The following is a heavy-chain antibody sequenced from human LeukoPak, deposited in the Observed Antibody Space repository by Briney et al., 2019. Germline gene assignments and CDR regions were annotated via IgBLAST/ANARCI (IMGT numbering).Heavy chain of an antibody. D-gene: IGHD5-12*01. Sequence: GGSLRLSCAASGFTFSSYGMHWVRQAPGKGLEWVAVIWYDGSNKYYADSVKGRFTISRDNSKNTLYLQMNSLRAEDTAVYYCARIGYRGYYFDYWGQGTLVTVSS. CDR2: IWYDGSNK. CDR3: ARIGYRGYYFDY. J-gene: IGHJ4*02. CDR1: GFTFSSYG. V-gene: IGHV3-33*01.